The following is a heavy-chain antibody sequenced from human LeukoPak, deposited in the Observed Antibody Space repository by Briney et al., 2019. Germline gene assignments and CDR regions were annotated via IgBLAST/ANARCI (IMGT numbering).Heavy chain of an antibody. D-gene: IGHD3-22*01. J-gene: IGHJ4*02. CDR3: AKGARTGYYDSSLNYFDY. V-gene: IGHV3-9*01. Sequence: PGGSLRLSCAASGFTFDDYAMHWVRQAPGKGLEWVSGISWNSGSIGYADSVKGRFTISRDNAKNSLYLQMNSLRAEDTALYYCAKGARTGYYDSSLNYFDYWGQGTLVTVSS. CDR2: ISWNSGSI. CDR1: GFTFDDYA.